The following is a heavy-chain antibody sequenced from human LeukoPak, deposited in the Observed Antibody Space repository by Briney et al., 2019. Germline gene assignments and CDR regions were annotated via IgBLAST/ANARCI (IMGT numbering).Heavy chain of an antibody. D-gene: IGHD4-17*01. CDR2: ISSSGSII. CDR3: ARVAYGDYGGGFDY. CDR1: GFTFSSYE. J-gene: IGHJ4*02. Sequence: GGSLRLSCAASGFTFSSYEMNWVRQAPGKGLEWVSYISSSGSIIYYADSVKGRFTISRDNAKNSLYLQMNSLRAEDTAVYYCARVAYGDYGGGFDYWGQGTLATVSS. V-gene: IGHV3-48*03.